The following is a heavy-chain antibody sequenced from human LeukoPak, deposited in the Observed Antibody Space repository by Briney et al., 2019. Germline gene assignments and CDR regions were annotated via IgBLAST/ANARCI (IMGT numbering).Heavy chain of an antibody. CDR1: GFTFSSYA. D-gene: IGHD3-3*01. CDR2: ISGSGGST. J-gene: IGHJ4*02. V-gene: IGHV3-23*01. CDR3: AKIPYYDFWSGRQYFDY. Sequence: GGSLRLSCAASGFTFSSYAMSWVRQAPGKGLEWVSAISGSGGSTYYADSVKGRFTISRDNSKNTLYLQMNSLRAEDTAVYDCAKIPYYDFWSGRQYFDYWGQGTLVTVSS.